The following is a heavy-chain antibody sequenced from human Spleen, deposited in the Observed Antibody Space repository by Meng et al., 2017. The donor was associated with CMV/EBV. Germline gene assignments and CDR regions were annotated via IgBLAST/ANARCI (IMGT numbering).Heavy chain of an antibody. Sequence: SETLSLTCTVSGGSISSSTYYWGWIRQPPGKGLEWIGTIYYSGSTYYSPSLKSRVTISVDTSTNQFSLKLSSVTAADTAVYYCAARRLRFLEWFWDYGMDVWGQGTTVTVSS. V-gene: IGHV4-39*07. CDR2: IYYSGST. CDR3: AARRLRFLEWFWDYGMDV. CDR1: GGSISSSTYY. D-gene: IGHD3-3*01. J-gene: IGHJ6*02.